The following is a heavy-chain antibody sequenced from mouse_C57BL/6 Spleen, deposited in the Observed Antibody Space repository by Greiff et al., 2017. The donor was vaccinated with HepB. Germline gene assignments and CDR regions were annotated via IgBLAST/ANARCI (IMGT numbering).Heavy chain of an antibody. D-gene: IGHD2-12*01. CDR3: ARGGYDGGYFDV. Sequence: VQLVESGPELVKPGASVKISCKASGYAFSSSWMNWVKQRPGKGLEWIGRIYPGDGDTNYNGKFKGKATLTADKSSSTAYMQLSSLTSEDSAVYFCARGGYDGGYFDVWGTGTTVTVSS. J-gene: IGHJ1*03. V-gene: IGHV1-82*01. CDR2: IYPGDGDT. CDR1: GYAFSSSW.